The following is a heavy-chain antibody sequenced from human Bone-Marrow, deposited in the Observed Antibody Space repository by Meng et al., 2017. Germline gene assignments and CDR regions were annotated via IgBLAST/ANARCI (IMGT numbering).Heavy chain of an antibody. J-gene: IGHJ4*02. CDR2: INTDASIT. CDR1: GFTFSSYN. D-gene: IGHD3-9*01. Sequence: GGSLRLSCAASGFTFSSYNMHWVRQTPGEGLVWVSRINTDASITTYADSVKGRFTISRDDAQNTVYLQMNSLRAEDTAVYYCARDADWVIFDHWGQGALVTVSS. CDR3: ARDADWVIFDH. V-gene: IGHV3-74*03.